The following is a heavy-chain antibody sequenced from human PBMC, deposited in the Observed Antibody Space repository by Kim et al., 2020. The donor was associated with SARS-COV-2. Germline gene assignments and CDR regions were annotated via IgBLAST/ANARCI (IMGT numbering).Heavy chain of an antibody. J-gene: IGHJ6*02. CDR3: ARERIRPWYSGSFTYYYYGMDV. CDR1: GYTFTSYA. CDR2: INAGNGNT. V-gene: IGHV1-3*01. D-gene: IGHD1-26*01. Sequence: ASVKVSCKASGYTFTSYAMHWVRQAPGQRLEWMGLINAGNGNTKYSQKFQGRVTITRDTSASTAYMELSSLRSEDTAVYYCARERIRPWYSGSFTYYYYGMDVWGQGTTVTVSS.